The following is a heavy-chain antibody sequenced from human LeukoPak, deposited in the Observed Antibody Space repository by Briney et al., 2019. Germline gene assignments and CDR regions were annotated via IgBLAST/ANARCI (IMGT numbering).Heavy chain of an antibody. D-gene: IGHD3-22*01. V-gene: IGHV3-20*01. CDR2: INWNGGST. Sequence: GGSLRLSCVASGFTFDDYGMSWVPQAPGKGLEWGSGINWNGGSTGYADSVKGRFTISRDNAKNSLYLQMNSLKAEDTALYHCARNYYDSSAPSDYWGQGTLVTVSS. J-gene: IGHJ4*02. CDR3: ARNYYDSSAPSDY. CDR1: GFTFDDYG.